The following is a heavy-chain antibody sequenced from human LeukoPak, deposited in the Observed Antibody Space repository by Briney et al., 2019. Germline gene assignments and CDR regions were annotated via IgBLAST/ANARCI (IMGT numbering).Heavy chain of an antibody. CDR3: ARAGQLRYMDV. CDR2: IKTTGLTT. Sequence: GGSLRLSCAASGFDFSDYYMSWIRQAPGKGLEWISNIKTTGLTTYYADSVKGRFTISRDNAKNSLFLQMNSLRADDTAIYYCARAGQLRYMDVWSKGTAVTVSS. J-gene: IGHJ6*03. CDR1: GFDFSDYY. V-gene: IGHV3-11*04.